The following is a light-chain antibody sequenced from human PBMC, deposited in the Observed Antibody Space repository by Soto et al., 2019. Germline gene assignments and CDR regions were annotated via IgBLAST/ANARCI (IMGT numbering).Light chain of an antibody. CDR1: QSVSSN. CDR3: QQYTNWPPFT. Sequence: EIGKTQSPATLSVSPGEKATLSCRASQSVSSNLAWYQQKPGQAPRLLIYGASTRATGIPARFSGSGSGTEFTLTISSLQSEDFSVYYCQQYTNWPPFTFGQGSRLEI. CDR2: GAS. V-gene: IGKV3-15*01. J-gene: IGKJ5*01.